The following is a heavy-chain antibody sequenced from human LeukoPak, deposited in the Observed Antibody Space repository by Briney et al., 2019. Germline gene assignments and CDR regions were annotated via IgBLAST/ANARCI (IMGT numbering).Heavy chain of an antibody. CDR3: ARGGNSGWRTPNDDY. CDR1: GYILTNYG. CDR2: ISGYNADT. D-gene: IGHD6-19*01. J-gene: IGHJ4*02. Sequence: ASVKVSCKASGYILTNYGITWVRQAPGQGLEWMGWISGYNADTDSAQKVQGRLTMTTDTSTNTAYMELRSLRSDDTAVYYCARGGNSGWRTPNDDYWGQGTLVTVSS. V-gene: IGHV1-18*01.